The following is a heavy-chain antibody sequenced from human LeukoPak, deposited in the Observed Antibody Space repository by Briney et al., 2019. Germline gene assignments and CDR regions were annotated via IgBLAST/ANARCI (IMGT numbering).Heavy chain of an antibody. CDR3: ARDLATTPYYYYGMDV. CDR2: ISSSGSTI. Sequence: GGSLRLSCAASGFTFTIFGLNWVRQAPGKVPEWVSYISSSGSTIYYADSVKGRFTISRDNAKNSLYLQMNSLRAEDTAVYYCARDLATTPYYYYGMDVWGQGTTVTVSS. CDR1: GFTFTIFG. D-gene: IGHD5-12*01. V-gene: IGHV3-48*04. J-gene: IGHJ6*02.